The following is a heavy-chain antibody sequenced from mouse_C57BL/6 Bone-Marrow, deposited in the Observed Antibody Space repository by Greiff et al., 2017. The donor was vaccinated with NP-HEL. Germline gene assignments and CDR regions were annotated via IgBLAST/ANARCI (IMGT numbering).Heavy chain of an antibody. CDR2: INPNNGGT. CDR3: ARWGWSNYSWFAY. Sequence: VQLQQSGPELVKPGASVKISCKASGYTFTDYYMNWVKQSHGKSLEWIGDINPNNGGTSYHQQFKGKATLTVDKSSSTAYMELRSLTSEDSAVYYCARWGWSNYSWFAYWGQGTLVTVSA. J-gene: IGHJ3*01. D-gene: IGHD2-5*01. V-gene: IGHV1-26*01. CDR1: GYTFTDYY.